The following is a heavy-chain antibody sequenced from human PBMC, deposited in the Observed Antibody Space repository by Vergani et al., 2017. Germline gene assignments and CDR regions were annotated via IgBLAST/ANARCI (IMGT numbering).Heavy chain of an antibody. D-gene: IGHD6-19*01. Sequence: QVRLQESGPGLVKPSETLSLTCSVSFDSIRNLYCNWIRQPPGKGLEWIGSIHYSEKTNYNPSLKTRVTISVDTSKNQFSLTLTSVTAADTAVYYCASDTHSGQRADRWGQGILVAVTS. J-gene: IGHJ5*02. V-gene: IGHV4-59*11. CDR3: ASDTHSGQRADR. CDR1: FDSIRNLY. CDR2: IHYSEKT.